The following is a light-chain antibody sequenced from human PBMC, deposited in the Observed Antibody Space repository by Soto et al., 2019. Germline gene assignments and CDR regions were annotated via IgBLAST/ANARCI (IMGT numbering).Light chain of an antibody. CDR1: SSDVGGYNY. CDR3: RSYTSSSTLV. J-gene: IGLJ1*01. Sequence: QSVLTQPASVSRSPGQSITISCTGTSSDVGGYNYVSWYQQHPGKAPKLMIYDVSNRPSGVSNRFSGSKSGNTASLTISGLQAEDEADYYCRSYTSSSTLVFGTGTKSPS. CDR2: DVS. V-gene: IGLV2-14*01.